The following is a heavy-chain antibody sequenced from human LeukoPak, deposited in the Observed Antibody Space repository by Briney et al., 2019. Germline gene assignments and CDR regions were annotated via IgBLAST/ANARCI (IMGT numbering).Heavy chain of an antibody. Sequence: PSETLSPSCTVSGGSISNYYWSWSRQPPGKGLEWIGCFYHSGSTNYNPSLKSRVTTSVDTSKNQFSLRLSSVTAADTAVYYCASTQQWLAFDYWGQGILVTVSS. V-gene: IGHV4-59*01. CDR1: GGSISNYY. CDR2: FYHSGST. CDR3: ASTQQWLAFDY. D-gene: IGHD6-19*01. J-gene: IGHJ4*02.